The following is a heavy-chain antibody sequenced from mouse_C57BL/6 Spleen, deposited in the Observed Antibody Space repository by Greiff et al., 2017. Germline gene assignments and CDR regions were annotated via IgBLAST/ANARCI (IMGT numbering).Heavy chain of an antibody. CDR3: ARRSSWGAMDY. CDR1: GYSITSGYY. D-gene: IGHD1-1*01. J-gene: IGHJ4*01. Sequence: EVQVVESGPGLVKPSQSLSLTCSVTGYSITSGYYWNWIRQFPGNKLEWMGYISYDGSNNYNPSLKNRISITRDTSKNQFFLKLNSVTTEDTATYYCARRSSWGAMDYWGQGTSVTVSS. V-gene: IGHV3-6*01. CDR2: ISYDGSN.